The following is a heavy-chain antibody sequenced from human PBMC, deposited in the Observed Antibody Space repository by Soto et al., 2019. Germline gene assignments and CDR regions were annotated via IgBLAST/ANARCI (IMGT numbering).Heavy chain of an antibody. CDR3: AKSSGWFDY. Sequence: SETLSLTCTVSGGSFSGYYWSWIRQPAGKGLEWIGRIYTTTGSTTYNPSLNSRLTMSVDTSKNLFFLNLKSVTAADTAVYYCAKSSGWFDYWGQGILVTVSS. V-gene: IGHV4-4*07. D-gene: IGHD6-19*01. CDR2: IYTTTGST. J-gene: IGHJ4*02. CDR1: GGSFSGYY.